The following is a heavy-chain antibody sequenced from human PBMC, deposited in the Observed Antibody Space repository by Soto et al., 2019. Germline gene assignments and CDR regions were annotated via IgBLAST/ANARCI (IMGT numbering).Heavy chain of an antibody. Sequence: QLQLQESGPGLVRPSGTLSLTCAVSGGFTSTNNWWSWVRQPPGKGLEWIGDAYHSGSTEYNPSLKSRVSISVDKSKNQTSLKLPSATAADTAVYYCARSPPSSYYGGSGTFDYWGQGTLVTVSS. CDR3: ARSPPSSYYGGSGTFDY. CDR2: AYHSGST. D-gene: IGHD3-10*01. V-gene: IGHV4-4*02. CDR1: GGFTSTNNW. J-gene: IGHJ4*02.